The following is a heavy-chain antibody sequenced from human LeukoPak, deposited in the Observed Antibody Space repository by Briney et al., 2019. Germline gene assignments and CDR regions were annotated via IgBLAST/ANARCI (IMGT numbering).Heavy chain of an antibody. J-gene: IGHJ6*03. CDR3: ARHRRRGGYYYYYYMDV. Sequence: KPSETLSLTCTVSGYSISSAYYWGWIRQSPGKGLEWIGSFHYSGSTSYNPSLKSRVTISVDSSKNQFSLRLSSVTAADTAVYYCARHRRRGGYYYYYYMDVWGKGTTVTISS. D-gene: IGHD2-15*01. CDR2: FHYSGST. CDR1: GYSISSAYY. V-gene: IGHV4-38-2*02.